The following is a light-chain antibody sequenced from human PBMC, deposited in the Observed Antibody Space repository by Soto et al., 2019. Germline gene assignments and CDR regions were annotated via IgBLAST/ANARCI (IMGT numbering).Light chain of an antibody. V-gene: IGKV3-15*01. Sequence: EIVMTQSPATLSVSPGERATLSCRASQSVSSNLAWYQQKPGQAPRLLIYGASTRATGIPARFSGSGSGTELTLTISRLQSEDFAGYYCQQYNNWPPAWTFGQGTKVEIK. CDR1: QSVSSN. J-gene: IGKJ1*01. CDR3: QQYNNWPPAWT. CDR2: GAS.